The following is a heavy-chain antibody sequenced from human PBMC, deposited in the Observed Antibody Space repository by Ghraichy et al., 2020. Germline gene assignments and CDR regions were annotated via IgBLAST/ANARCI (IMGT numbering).Heavy chain of an antibody. CDR1: GFTFSSYS. J-gene: IGHJ6*03. CDR3: ARGYRGEHYYYYYMDV. D-gene: IGHD1/OR15-1a*01. V-gene: IGHV3-48*01. CDR2: ISSSGETI. Sequence: GGSLRLSCAASGFTFSSYSMNWVRQAPGKGLEWVSYISSSGETIYYADSVKGRFTISRDNAKNSLFLQMNSLRAEDTAVYYCARGYRGEHYYYYYMDVWGRGTTVTVAS.